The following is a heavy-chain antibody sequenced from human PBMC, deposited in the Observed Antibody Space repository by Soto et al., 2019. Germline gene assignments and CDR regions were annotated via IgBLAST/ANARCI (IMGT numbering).Heavy chain of an antibody. Sequence: QVQLQQWGAGLLKPSETLSLTCAVYGGSFSGYYWSWIRQPPGKGLEWIGEINHSGSTNYNPSLKMRVPISVDTSKYQFTLKLSSVTAADTAVYYCARVGESYYIYWYFDLWGRGTLVTVSS. CDR2: INHSGST. CDR1: GGSFSGYY. J-gene: IGHJ2*01. V-gene: IGHV4-34*01. D-gene: IGHD1-26*01. CDR3: ARVGESYYIYWYFDL.